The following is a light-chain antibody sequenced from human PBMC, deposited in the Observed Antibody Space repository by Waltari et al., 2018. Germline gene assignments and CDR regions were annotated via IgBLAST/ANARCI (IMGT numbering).Light chain of an antibody. Sequence: QSALTQPPSASGSPGQSVTISCTGPRSDLGGYNYVSWYQQHPGKAPKLMIYEVNKRPSGVPDRFSGFKSVNTASLTVSGLQAEDEADYYCASYAGTSKLVFGGGTKLTVV. CDR3: ASYAGTSKLV. J-gene: IGLJ2*01. V-gene: IGLV2-8*01. CDR1: RSDLGGYNY. CDR2: EVN.